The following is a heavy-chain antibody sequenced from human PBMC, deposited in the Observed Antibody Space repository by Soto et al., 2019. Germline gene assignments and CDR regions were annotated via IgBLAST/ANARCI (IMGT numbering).Heavy chain of an antibody. CDR3: ARRGPGTYFDY. V-gene: IGHV3-23*01. D-gene: IGHD6-13*01. CDR1: GFNFRGYA. Sequence: GGSLRLSCAASGFNFRGYAMTWVRQAPGKGLEWVSGISGSGATTSYADSVKGRFTVSRDNSKNTLYLQMNSLRTEDTAVYYCARRGPGTYFDYWGQGTLVTVSS. CDR2: ISGSGATT. J-gene: IGHJ4*02.